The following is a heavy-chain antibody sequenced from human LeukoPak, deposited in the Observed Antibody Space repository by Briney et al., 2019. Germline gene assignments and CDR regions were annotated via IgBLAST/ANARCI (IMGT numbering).Heavy chain of an antibody. CDR1: GGSISSYY. CDR2: IYYSGST. J-gene: IGHJ5*02. D-gene: IGHD6-19*01. CDR3: ARAIAVAGLAWFDP. V-gene: IGHV4-59*01. Sequence: SETLSLTCTVSGGSISSYYWSWIRQPPGKGLEWIGYIYYSGSTNYNPSLKSRVTISVDTSKNQFPLKLSSVTAADTAVYYCARAIAVAGLAWFDPWGQGTLVTVSS.